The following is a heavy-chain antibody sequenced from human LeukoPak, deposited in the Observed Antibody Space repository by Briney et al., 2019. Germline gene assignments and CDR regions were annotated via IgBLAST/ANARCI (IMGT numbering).Heavy chain of an antibody. V-gene: IGHV1-8*01. Sequence: GASVKVSCKASGYTFTSYDINWVRQATGQGLEWMGWMNPNSGNTGYAQKFQGRVTMTRNTSISTAYMELSSLRSEDTAVYYCARAAYHGSGSYSKRVYYFDYWGQGTLVTVSS. CDR2: MNPNSGNT. CDR1: GYTFTSYD. CDR3: ARAAYHGSGSYSKRVYYFDY. J-gene: IGHJ4*02. D-gene: IGHD3-10*01.